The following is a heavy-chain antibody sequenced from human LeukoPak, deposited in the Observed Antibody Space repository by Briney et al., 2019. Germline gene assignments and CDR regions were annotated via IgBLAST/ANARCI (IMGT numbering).Heavy chain of an antibody. J-gene: IGHJ4*02. Sequence: ASVKVSCKASGYTFTGYYMHWVRQAPGQGPEWMGWINPNSGGTNYAQKSQGRVTMTRDTSISTAYMELSRLRSDDTAVYYCARYPGYYYDSSGYSGPPDYWGQGTLVTVSS. CDR1: GYTFTGYY. V-gene: IGHV1-2*02. D-gene: IGHD3-22*01. CDR3: ARYPGYYYDSSGYSGPPDY. CDR2: INPNSGGT.